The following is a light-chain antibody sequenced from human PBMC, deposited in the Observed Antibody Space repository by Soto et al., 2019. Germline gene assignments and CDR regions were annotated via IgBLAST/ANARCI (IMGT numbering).Light chain of an antibody. J-gene: IGLJ2*01. V-gene: IGLV1-47*01. CDR1: SSNIGRNN. CDR2: RNN. Sequence: QSVLTQPPSASGAPGQRVTISCSGSSSNIGRNNVYWYQHLPGTAPKLLIYRNNQRPSGVPDRFSGFKSGTSASLAISGLRSEDESDYFCAACDDSLSGVVFGGGTQLTVL. CDR3: AACDDSLSGVV.